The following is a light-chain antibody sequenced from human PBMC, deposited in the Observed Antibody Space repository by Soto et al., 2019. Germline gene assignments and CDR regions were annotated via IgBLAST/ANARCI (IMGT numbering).Light chain of an antibody. CDR1: QSVSSSY. J-gene: IGKJ1*01. V-gene: IGKV3D-15*01. CDR3: QQYNNWPT. Sequence: VLTHSPVTLSLSPGARATLSCRASQSVSSSYLAWYQQKPGQAPRLLIYGASSRATGIPDRFSGSGSGTEFTLTISSLQSEDFAVYYCQQYNNWPTFGQGTKVDI. CDR2: GAS.